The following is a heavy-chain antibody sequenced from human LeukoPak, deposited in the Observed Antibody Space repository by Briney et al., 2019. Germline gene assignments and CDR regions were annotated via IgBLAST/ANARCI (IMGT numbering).Heavy chain of an antibody. CDR1: GFTVSSNY. CDR3: AKEGARYAAAGN. D-gene: IGHD6-13*01. Sequence: PGGSLRLSCAASGFTVSSNYMNWVRQAPGKGLEWVSIIYGGGSTNYADSVKGRFTISRDNSKNTLYLQMNSLRAEDTAVYYCAKEGARYAAAGNWGQGTLVTVSS. J-gene: IGHJ4*02. V-gene: IGHV3-53*05. CDR2: IYGGGST.